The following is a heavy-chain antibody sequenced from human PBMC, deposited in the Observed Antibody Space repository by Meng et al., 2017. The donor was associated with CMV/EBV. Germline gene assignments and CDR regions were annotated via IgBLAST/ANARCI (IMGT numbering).Heavy chain of an antibody. J-gene: IGHJ4*02. Sequence: FGAEVKKPGSSVNVSCKAFGGTFSSYAISWVRQSPGQGLEWMGGIIPIFGTANYAQKFQGRVTITADESTSTAYMELSSLRSEDTAVYYCARMPRDGYNYIDYWGQGTLVTVSS. CDR1: GGTFSSYA. CDR2: IIPIFGTA. V-gene: IGHV1-69*01. CDR3: ARMPRDGYNYIDY. D-gene: IGHD5-24*01.